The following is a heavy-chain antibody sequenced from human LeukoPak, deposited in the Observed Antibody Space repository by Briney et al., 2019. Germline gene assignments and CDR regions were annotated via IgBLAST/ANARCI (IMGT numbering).Heavy chain of an antibody. Sequence: PGGSLRLSCSASGFTFSSYAMHWVRQAPGKGLEYVSAISSNGGSTYYADSVKGRFTISRDNAKNSLYLQMNSLRAEDTAGYYCARDRLGATYFDYWGQGTLVTVSS. CDR3: ARDRLGATYFDY. J-gene: IGHJ4*02. D-gene: IGHD1-26*01. CDR2: ISSNGGST. CDR1: GFTFSSYA. V-gene: IGHV3-64*04.